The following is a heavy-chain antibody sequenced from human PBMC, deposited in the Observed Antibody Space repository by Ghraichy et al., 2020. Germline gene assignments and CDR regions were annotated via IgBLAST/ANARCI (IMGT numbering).Heavy chain of an antibody. CDR1: GFTFSSYW. V-gene: IGHV3-74*01. CDR2: INSDGSST. D-gene: IGHD6-19*01. J-gene: IGHJ4*02. CDR3: AREYSSGWYNYVDY. Sequence: GESLNISCAASGFTFSSYWMHWVRQAPGKGLVWVSRINSDGSSTSYADSVKGRFTISRDNAKNTLYLQMNSLRAEDTAVYYCAREYSSGWYNYVDYWGQGTLVTVSS.